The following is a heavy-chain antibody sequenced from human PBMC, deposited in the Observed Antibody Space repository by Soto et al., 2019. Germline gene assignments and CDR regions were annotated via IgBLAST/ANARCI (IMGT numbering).Heavy chain of an antibody. D-gene: IGHD7-27*01. CDR1: GFTFSSYS. CDR3: ARPWGHYYYYYYMDV. V-gene: IGHV3-21*01. Sequence: EVQLVESGGGLVKPGGSLRLSCAASGFTFSSYSMNWVRQAPGKGLEWVSSISSSSSYIYYADSVKGRFTISRDNAKNSLYQQMNSLRADDTAVYYCARPWGHYYYYYYMDVWGKGTTVTVSS. CDR2: ISSSSSYI. J-gene: IGHJ6*03.